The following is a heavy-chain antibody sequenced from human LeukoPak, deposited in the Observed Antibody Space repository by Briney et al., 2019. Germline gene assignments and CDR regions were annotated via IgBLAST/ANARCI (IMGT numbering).Heavy chain of an antibody. D-gene: IGHD3-22*01. J-gene: IGHJ6*03. CDR3: ATYYYDSSGYYTSFYYYYYMDV. Sequence: PSETLSLTCTVSGGSISSSSYYWGWIRQPPGKGLEWIGSIYYSGSTYYNPSLKSRVTISVDTSKNQFSLKLSSVTAADTAVYYCATYYYDSSGYYTSFYYYYYMDVWGKGTTVTVSS. V-gene: IGHV4-39*01. CDR1: GGSISSSSYY. CDR2: IYYSGST.